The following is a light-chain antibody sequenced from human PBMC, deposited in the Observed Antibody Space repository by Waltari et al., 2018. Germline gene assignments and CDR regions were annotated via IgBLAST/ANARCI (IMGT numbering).Light chain of an antibody. CDR1: SSDVDSSNP. CDR3: CSYVTSRTFV. CDR2: EGN. Sequence: QSALTQPASVSGSPGQSIPIPCSGSSSDVDSSNPVSWYQQPPGKVPKLILYEGNKRPSGVSNRFSGSKSGDTASLTISGLQAEDEAAYYCCSYVTSRTFVFGGGTKVSVL. V-gene: IGLV2-23*03. J-gene: IGLJ2*01.